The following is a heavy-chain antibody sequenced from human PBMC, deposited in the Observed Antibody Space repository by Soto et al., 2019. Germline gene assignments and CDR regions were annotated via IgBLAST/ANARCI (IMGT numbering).Heavy chain of an antibody. V-gene: IGHV4-38-2*02. D-gene: IGHD3-3*01. CDR1: GYSISSGYY. Sequence: SETLSLTCAVSGYSISSGYYWGWLRPPPGKVLEWIGSIYHSGHTYYNPSLKSRVTISVDTSKNQFSLKLSSVTAADTAVYYCARDTMHYDFWSGYQYYYYYGMDVWGQGTTVTVSS. CDR2: IYHSGHT. J-gene: IGHJ6*02. CDR3: ARDTMHYDFWSGYQYYYYYGMDV.